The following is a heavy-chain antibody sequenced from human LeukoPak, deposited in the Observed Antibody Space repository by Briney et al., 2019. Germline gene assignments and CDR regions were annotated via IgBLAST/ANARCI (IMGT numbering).Heavy chain of an antibody. J-gene: IGHJ4*02. CDR3: TAGGDGTYSSDY. D-gene: IGHD1-26*01. CDR2: SKSEAGGGTT. Sequence: GGSLRLSCSASGFSFSDVWMSWVRQAPGKGLEWVGRSKSEAGGGTTDIAAPGQGRFTISRDDSKNALSLQMNSLEIEDTAVYFCTAGGDGTYSSDYWGQGTLVTVSS. CDR1: GFSFSDVW. V-gene: IGHV3-15*01.